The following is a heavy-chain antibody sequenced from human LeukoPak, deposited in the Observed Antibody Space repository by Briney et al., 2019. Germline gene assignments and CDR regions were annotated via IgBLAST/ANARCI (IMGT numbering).Heavy chain of an antibody. CDR3: ARGSDYYDSSGIPQAFDI. CDR2: ISSSSYT. J-gene: IGHJ3*02. V-gene: IGHV3-11*06. D-gene: IGHD3-22*01. Sequence: GGSLRLSCAASGFTFSDYYMSWIRQAPGKGLEWVSYISSSSYTNYADSVKGRFTISRDNAKNSLYLQMNSLRAEDTAVYYCARGSDYYDSSGIPQAFDIWGQGTMVTVSS. CDR1: GFTFSDYY.